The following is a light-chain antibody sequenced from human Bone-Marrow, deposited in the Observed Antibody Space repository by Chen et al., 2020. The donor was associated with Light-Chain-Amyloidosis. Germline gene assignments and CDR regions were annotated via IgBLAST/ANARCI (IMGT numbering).Light chain of an antibody. CDR3: QQYGTSPLT. Sequence: EIVLTQSPGTLSLSPGEGANLSCRASQTIISNYLTWYQQKFGQAPRLLIYGSSSRATGIPDRFTGSGSGTDFTLNINRLEPEDCAMYYCQQYGTSPLTFGGGTKVDIQ. J-gene: IGKJ4*01. CDR2: GSS. CDR1: QTIISNY. V-gene: IGKV3-20*01.